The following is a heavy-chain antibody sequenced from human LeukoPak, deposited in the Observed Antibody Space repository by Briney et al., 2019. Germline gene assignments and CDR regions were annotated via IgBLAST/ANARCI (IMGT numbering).Heavy chain of an antibody. CDR2: ISYDGSNK. Sequence: GGSLRLSCAASGFTFSSYAMHWVRQAPGKGLEWVAVISYDGSNKYYADSVKGRFTISRDNSKNTLYLQMNSLRAEDTAVYYCAKDRRQQLVRHMSHHYYYYMDVWGKGTTVTVSS. CDR1: GFTFSSYA. J-gene: IGHJ6*03. D-gene: IGHD6-13*01. V-gene: IGHV3-30*04. CDR3: AKDRRQQLVRHMSHHYYYYMDV.